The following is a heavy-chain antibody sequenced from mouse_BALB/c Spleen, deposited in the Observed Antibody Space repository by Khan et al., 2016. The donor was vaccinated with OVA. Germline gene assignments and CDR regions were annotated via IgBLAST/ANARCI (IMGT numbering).Heavy chain of an antibody. CDR1: GFSLNNDS. J-gene: IGHJ3*01. CDR2: IWSAGST. D-gene: IGHD2-4*01. CDR3: DRRGDDYDRGALFAC. V-gene: IGHV2-2*02. Sequence: QVRLQQSGPGLVQPPQSLFITCTVSGFSLNNDSVHWVRPSPGKGLEWLGVIWSAGSTDYNAAFISSLIISKDNSRSQVFLKMNSLQHNDTAVSYCDRRGDDYDRGALFACGGQETLVTVSA.